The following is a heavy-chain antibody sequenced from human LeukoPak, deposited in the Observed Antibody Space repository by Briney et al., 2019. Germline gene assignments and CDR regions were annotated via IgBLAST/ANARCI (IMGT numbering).Heavy chain of an antibody. CDR3: AKDWGSYLNAYYYYYMDV. Sequence: GGSLRLSCAASGFTFSNYNMNWVRQAPGKGLEWVSYISSSSRTIYYADSVKGRFTISRDNSKNTLYLQMNSLRAEDTAVYYCAKDWGSYLNAYYYYYMDVWGKGTTVTISS. D-gene: IGHD1-26*01. CDR2: ISSSSRTI. CDR1: GFTFSNYN. J-gene: IGHJ6*03. V-gene: IGHV3-48*01.